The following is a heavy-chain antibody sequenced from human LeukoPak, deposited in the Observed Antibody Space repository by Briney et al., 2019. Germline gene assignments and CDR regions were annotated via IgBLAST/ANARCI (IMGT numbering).Heavy chain of an antibody. J-gene: IGHJ4*02. CDR3: ARGETAVTSYLHF. D-gene: IGHD4-17*01. CDR2: ISYRGDTT. V-gene: IGHV3-48*02. CDR1: GFIFSSYS. Sequence: GGSLRLSCAASGFIFSSYSMNWVRRAPGKGLEWVAFISYRGDTTYYADSVRGRFTLSRDNAMSSLYLQMNSLRDDDTAVYYCARGETAVTSYLHFWGQGTLVTVSS.